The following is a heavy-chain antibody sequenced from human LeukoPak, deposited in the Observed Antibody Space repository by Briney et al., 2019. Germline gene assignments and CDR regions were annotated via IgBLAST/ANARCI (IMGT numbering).Heavy chain of an antibody. J-gene: IGHJ4*02. Sequence: GGSLRLSCAASGFTFSSYGMHWVRQAPGKGLEWVAFIRYDGSNKYYADSVKGRFTISRDNSKNTLYLQMNSLRAEDTAVYYCAKGGILTGYSGSLVDYWGQGTLVTVSS. D-gene: IGHD3-9*01. CDR1: GFTFSSYG. CDR2: IRYDGSNK. V-gene: IGHV3-30*02. CDR3: AKGGILTGYSGSLVDY.